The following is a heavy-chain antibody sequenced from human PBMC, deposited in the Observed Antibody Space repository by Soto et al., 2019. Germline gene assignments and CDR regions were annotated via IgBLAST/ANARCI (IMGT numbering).Heavy chain of an antibody. J-gene: IGHJ5*02. V-gene: IGHV4-4*02. CDR2: IYHSGST. Sequence: SETLSLTCIVSGGSVSSSNWWSWLRPPPGKGLEWIGEIYHSGSTTYNPSLKSRATISVDKSENQFSLRLKSVTAADTAVYYCASVGSDYDNSGYYLPWGPGTLVTVSS. CDR1: GGSVSSSNW. CDR3: ASVGSDYDNSGYYLP. D-gene: IGHD3-22*01.